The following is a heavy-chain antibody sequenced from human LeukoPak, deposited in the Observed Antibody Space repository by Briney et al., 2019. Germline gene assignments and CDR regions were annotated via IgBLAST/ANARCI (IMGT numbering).Heavy chain of an antibody. Sequence: GGSLRLSRGVSGFTFSSYAMSWVRQAPGKGLEWVSTISGGGGSTYYADSVKGRFTISRDNPKNTLSLQMSSLRAEDTAVYYCAKAGYSSSWSFFNSWGQGTLVTVSP. CDR3: AKAGYSSSWSFFNS. D-gene: IGHD6-13*01. V-gene: IGHV3-23*01. CDR2: ISGGGGST. J-gene: IGHJ4*02. CDR1: GFTFSSYA.